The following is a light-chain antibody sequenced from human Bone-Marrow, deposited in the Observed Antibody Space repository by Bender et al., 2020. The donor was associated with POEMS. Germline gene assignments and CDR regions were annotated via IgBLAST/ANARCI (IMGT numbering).Light chain of an antibody. Sequence: QSVLTQPPSASATPGQSVTISCSGSGSNIGSNGVNWYQQLPGTAPKLLFHNVHDQRPSGVNGRFSTFTSDTSASLAISGLQSEDEADYYCAAWDDRLHGVVFGGGTKVTVL. CDR3: AAWDDRLHGVV. V-gene: IGLV1-44*01. CDR2: NVHD. J-gene: IGLJ2*01. CDR1: GSNIGSNG.